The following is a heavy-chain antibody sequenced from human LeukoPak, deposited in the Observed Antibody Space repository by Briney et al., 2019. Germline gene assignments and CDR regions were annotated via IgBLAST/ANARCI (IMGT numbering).Heavy chain of an antibody. Sequence: GGSLRLSCIVSGLVFNDAWMSWVRQAPGEGLEWVGRITSGGATVYAAPVKGRFIISRDNSKGTFYLQMNSLKTDDTAMYYCTWMATVKTVDFWGQGTLVTVSS. D-gene: IGHD4-17*01. V-gene: IGHV3-15*01. J-gene: IGHJ4*02. CDR3: TWMATVKTVDF. CDR1: GLVFNDAW. CDR2: ITSGGAT.